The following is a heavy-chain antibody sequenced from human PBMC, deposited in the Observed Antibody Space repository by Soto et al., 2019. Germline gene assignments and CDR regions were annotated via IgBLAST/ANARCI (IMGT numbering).Heavy chain of an antibody. CDR3: ATSVGIAPTGEDGMDV. V-gene: IGHV1-69*13. Sequence: SVKVSCKASGGTFSIYGFSWVRQAPGQGPEWIGGIIPILTTPNYAQKFHGRVTIVADESTTTVYMELSSLKSEDTAVYYCATSVGIAPTGEDGMDVWGQ. CDR1: GGTFSIYG. D-gene: IGHD2-8*02. J-gene: IGHJ6*02. CDR2: IIPILTTP.